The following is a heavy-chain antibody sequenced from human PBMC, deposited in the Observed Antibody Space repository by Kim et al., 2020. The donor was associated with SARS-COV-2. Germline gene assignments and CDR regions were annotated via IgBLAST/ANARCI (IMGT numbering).Heavy chain of an antibody. CDR2: ISYDGSNK. V-gene: IGHV3-30*18. CDR3: ANTDTPYFDY. J-gene: IGHJ4*02. Sequence: GGSLRLSCAASGFTFSSYGMHWVRQAPGKGLEWVAVISYDGSNKYYADSVKGRFTISRDNSQNTLYLQMNSLRAEDTAVYYCANTDTPYFDYWGQGTLVTVSS. CDR1: GFTFSSYG.